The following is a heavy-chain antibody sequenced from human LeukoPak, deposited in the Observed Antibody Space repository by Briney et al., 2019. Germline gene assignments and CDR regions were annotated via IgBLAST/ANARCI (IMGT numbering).Heavy chain of an antibody. CDR3: ARDADYGDYVDY. Sequence: EASVKVSCKASGGAFSSYTISWVRQAPGQGLEWMGRIIPILGIANYAQKFQGRVTITADKSTCTAYMELSSLRSEDTAVYYCARDADYGDYVDYWGQGTLVTVSS. CDR2: IIPILGIA. J-gene: IGHJ4*02. V-gene: IGHV1-69*04. CDR1: GGAFSSYT. D-gene: IGHD3-16*01.